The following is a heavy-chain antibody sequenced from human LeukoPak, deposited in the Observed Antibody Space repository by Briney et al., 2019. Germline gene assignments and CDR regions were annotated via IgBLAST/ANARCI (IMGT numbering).Heavy chain of an antibody. CDR2: FDPEDGET. CDR1: GYTLTELS. V-gene: IGHV1-24*01. J-gene: IGHJ4*02. CDR3: ASPPSSWNKDFDY. D-gene: IGHD6-13*01. Sequence: GASVKVSCKVSGYTLTELSMHWVRQAPGKGLEWMGGFDPEDGETIYAQKFQGGVTMTEDTSTDTAYMELSSLRSEDTAVYYCASPPSSWNKDFDYWGQGTLVTVSS.